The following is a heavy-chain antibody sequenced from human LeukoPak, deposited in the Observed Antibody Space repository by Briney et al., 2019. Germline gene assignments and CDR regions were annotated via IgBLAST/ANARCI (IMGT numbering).Heavy chain of an antibody. CDR2: ISSSRNPI. D-gene: IGHD2-2*01. V-gene: IGHV3-48*04. CDR1: GFIFSTYN. J-gene: IGHJ3*02. Sequence: GGSLRLSCAASGFIFSTYNMNWVRQAPGKGLEWVSYISSSRNPIYYADSVKGRFTISRDNAKKSLFLQMNSLRAEDTALYYSARGGYCSSTSCLDDAFDIWGQGTMVTVSS. CDR3: ARGGYCSSTSCLDDAFDI.